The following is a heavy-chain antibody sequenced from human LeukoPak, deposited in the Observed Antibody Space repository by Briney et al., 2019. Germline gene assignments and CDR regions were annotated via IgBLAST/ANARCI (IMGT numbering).Heavy chain of an antibody. CDR3: ARGDPRLIVLMVYAILGGPRAFDI. V-gene: IGHV3-30*04. CDR2: ISYDGSNK. Sequence: GGSLRLSCAASGFTFSSYTMHWVRQAPGKGLEWVAVISYDGSNKYYADSVKGRFTISRDNSKNTLYLQMNSLRAEDTAVYYCARGDPRLIVLMVYAILGGPRAFDIWGQGTMVTVSS. J-gene: IGHJ3*02. CDR1: GFTFSSYT. D-gene: IGHD2-8*01.